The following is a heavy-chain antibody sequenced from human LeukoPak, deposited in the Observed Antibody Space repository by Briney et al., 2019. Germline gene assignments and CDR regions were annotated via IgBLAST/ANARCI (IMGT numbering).Heavy chain of an antibody. Sequence: PGGSLRLSCAASGFTFSSYAMHWVRQAPGKGLEWVAVISYDGSNKYYADSVKGRFTISRDNSKNTLYLQMNSLRAEDTAVYYCAREGYYDSSGYNDAFDIWGQGTTVTVSS. CDR1: GFTFSSYA. J-gene: IGHJ3*02. CDR3: AREGYYDSSGYNDAFDI. V-gene: IGHV3-30-3*01. CDR2: ISYDGSNK. D-gene: IGHD3-22*01.